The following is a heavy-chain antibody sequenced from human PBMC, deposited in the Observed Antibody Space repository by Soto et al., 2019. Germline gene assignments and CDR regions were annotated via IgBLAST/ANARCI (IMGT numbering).Heavy chain of an antibody. CDR1: GFTFGDYA. CDR2: ISWNSGNI. J-gene: IGHJ6*02. Sequence: EVHLVESGGGLVQPGRSLRLSCAASGFTFGDYAMHWVRQAPGKGLEWVSSISWNSGNIDYAGSVRGRFTISRDNAKNALYLQMNSLRVEHTAFYYCAKDMLGVFVTDYPNPRYGLDVWSQGTTVTVSS. V-gene: IGHV3-9*01. D-gene: IGHD3-9*01. CDR3: AKDMLGVFVTDYPNPRYGLDV.